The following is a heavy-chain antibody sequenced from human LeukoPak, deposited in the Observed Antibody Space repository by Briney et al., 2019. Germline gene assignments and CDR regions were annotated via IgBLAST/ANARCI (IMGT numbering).Heavy chain of an antibody. V-gene: IGHV1-2*02. Sequence: GASVKVSCKSSGYTFTHHYIHWMRQAPGQGLEWMGWIDPNTGGTNYTQKFHGRGTMTRDTSISTAYMDLSSLTSDDTAVYFCARDAGGPFSVSWYDYWGQGTLVTVSS. CDR2: IDPNTGGT. CDR1: GYTFTHHY. D-gene: IGHD6-13*01. J-gene: IGHJ4*02. CDR3: ARDAGGPFSVSWYDY.